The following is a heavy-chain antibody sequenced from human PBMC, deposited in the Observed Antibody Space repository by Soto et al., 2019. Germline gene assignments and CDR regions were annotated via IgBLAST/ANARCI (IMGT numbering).Heavy chain of an antibody. J-gene: IGHJ3*01. V-gene: IGHV1-46*03. Sequence: QVHLVQSGAEVKKPGASVKVYCKASGYSLSPYYMHWVRQAPGQGLEWMAIINPNGGSTKNAQKFQGRVTVTRDTSTSTVYMELSRLTSEDTATYYCATYCGGDTWPPGPWKWGQGKMVTVSS. D-gene: IGHD2-21*01. CDR1: GYSLSPYY. CDR2: INPNGGST. CDR3: ATYCGGDTWPPGPWK.